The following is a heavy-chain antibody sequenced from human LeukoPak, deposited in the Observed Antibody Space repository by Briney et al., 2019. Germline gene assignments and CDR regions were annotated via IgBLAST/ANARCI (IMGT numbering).Heavy chain of an antibody. CDR3: ARDNAAMALDY. V-gene: IGHV3-23*01. CDR1: GFTFSSSA. D-gene: IGHD5-18*01. Sequence: GGSLRLSCAASGFTFSSSAMSWVRQAPGKGLEWLSTISGGGGSTYYADSVKGRFTISRDNSKNTLYLQLNSLRAEDTAVYYCARDNAAMALDYWGQGTLVTVSS. CDR2: ISGGGGST. J-gene: IGHJ4*02.